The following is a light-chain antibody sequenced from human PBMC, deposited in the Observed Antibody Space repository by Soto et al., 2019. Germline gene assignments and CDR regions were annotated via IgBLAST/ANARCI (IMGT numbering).Light chain of an antibody. CDR1: SSDVGNYNY. Sequence: QSVLTQPASVSGSPGQSITISCTGTSSDVGNYNYVSWHQHHPGKAPKLMINDVSNRPSGVSSRFSGSKSGNTASLTISGLQAEDEADYYCSSYTSSDTYVFVTGTKVT. V-gene: IGLV2-14*03. CDR2: DVS. CDR3: SSYTSSDTYV. J-gene: IGLJ1*01.